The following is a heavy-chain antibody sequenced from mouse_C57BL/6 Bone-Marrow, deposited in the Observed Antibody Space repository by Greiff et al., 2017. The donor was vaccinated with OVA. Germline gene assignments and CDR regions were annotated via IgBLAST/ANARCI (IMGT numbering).Heavy chain of an antibody. CDR2: INPNNGGT. J-gene: IGHJ1*03. V-gene: IGHV1-22*01. CDR3: ARHHYSNYFYWYFDV. CDR1: GYTFTDYN. D-gene: IGHD2-5*01. Sequence: EVQRVESGPELVKPGASVKMSCKASGYTFTDYNMHWVKQSHGKSLEWIGYINPNNGGTSYNQKFKGKATLTVNKSSSTAYMELRSLTSEDSAVYYCARHHYSNYFYWYFDVWGTGTTVTVSS.